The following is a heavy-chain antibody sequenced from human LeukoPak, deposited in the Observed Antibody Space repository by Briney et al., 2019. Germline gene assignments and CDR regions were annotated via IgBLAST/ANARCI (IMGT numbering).Heavy chain of an antibody. D-gene: IGHD5-18*01. CDR3: ATIKRGNIFGYFDF. J-gene: IGHJ4*02. CDR1: GASMNTYY. Sequence: SETLSLTCAVSGASMNTYYWSWIRQPPGKGLEWIGYMLDTVTTKDNPSLKSRFTLSADTSKNQFSLRLTSVTAADTAVYYCATIKRGNIFGYFDFWGQGIPVTVSS. V-gene: IGHV4-4*09. CDR2: MLDTVTT.